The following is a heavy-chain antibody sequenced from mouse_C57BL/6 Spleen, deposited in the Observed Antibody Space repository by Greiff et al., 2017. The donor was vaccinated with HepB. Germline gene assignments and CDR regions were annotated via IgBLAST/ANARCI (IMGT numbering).Heavy chain of an antibody. D-gene: IGHD1-1*01. CDR1: GYAFSSSW. Sequence: QVQLQQSVPELVKPGASVKISCKASGYAFSSSWMNWVKQRPGKGLEWIGRIYPGDGDTNYNGKFKGKATLTADKSSSTAYMQLSSLTSEDSAVYFCARGDYGSSYWGQGTTLTVSS. J-gene: IGHJ2*01. CDR3: ARGDYGSSY. CDR2: IYPGDGDT. V-gene: IGHV1-82*01.